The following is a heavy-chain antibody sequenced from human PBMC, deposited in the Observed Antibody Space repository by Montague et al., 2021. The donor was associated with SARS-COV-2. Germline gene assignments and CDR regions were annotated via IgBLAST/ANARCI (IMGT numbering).Heavy chain of an antibody. J-gene: IGHJ3*02. CDR1: GSSFNDYF. CDR3: AKDGEALAWGTFDI. V-gene: IGHV4-34*01. Sequence: SETLSLTCAVYGSSFNDYFWTWIRQPPGKGLEWIGEINHDGSTNYNPSLKSRLTISVDTSKKQFSLKVNSVTAADTAVYYCAKDGEALAWGTFDIWGQGTMVTVSS. CDR2: INHDGST. D-gene: IGHD3-10*01.